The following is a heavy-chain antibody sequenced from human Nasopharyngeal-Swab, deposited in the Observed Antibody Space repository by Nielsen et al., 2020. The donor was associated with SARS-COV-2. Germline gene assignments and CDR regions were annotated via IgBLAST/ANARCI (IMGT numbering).Heavy chain of an antibody. D-gene: IGHD6-19*01. V-gene: IGHV4-34*01. Sequence: WIRQPPGKGLGWIGEINHSGSTNYNPSLKSRVTISVDTSKNQFSLKLSSVTAADTAVYYCARVRSGWQTYYYYGMDVWGQGTTVTVSS. CDR2: INHSGST. CDR3: ARVRSGWQTYYYYGMDV. J-gene: IGHJ6*02.